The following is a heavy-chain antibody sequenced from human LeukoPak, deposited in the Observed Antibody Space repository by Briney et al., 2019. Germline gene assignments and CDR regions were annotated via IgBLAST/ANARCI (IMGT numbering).Heavy chain of an antibody. V-gene: IGHV5-51*01. CDR2: IYAGDSDT. Sequence: GESLKISCKGSGYSFTSYWIGWVRQMPGKGLEWMGIIYAGDSDTRYSPSFQGQVTTSADKSISTAYLQWSSLKASDTAMYYCARQEFTMVRGVTSPFDYWGQGTLVTVSS. CDR1: GYSFTSYW. CDR3: ARQEFTMVRGVTSPFDY. D-gene: IGHD3-10*01. J-gene: IGHJ4*02.